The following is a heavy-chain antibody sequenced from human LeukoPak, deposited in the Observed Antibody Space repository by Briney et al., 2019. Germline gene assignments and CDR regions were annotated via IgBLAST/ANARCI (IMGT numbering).Heavy chain of an antibody. D-gene: IGHD3-10*01. CDR1: GYAFTNFD. V-gene: IGHV1-8*01. CDR3: ARAPMGRGALY. Sequence: GASVKVSCKASGYAFTNFDINWVRQAPGQGLEWVGWMNPVSGNAGSAQKFQGRVTLTRDTSMSTAYMEVTSLRSDDTAFYYCARAPMGRGALYWGQGTLVTVNS. CDR2: MNPVSGNA. J-gene: IGHJ4*02.